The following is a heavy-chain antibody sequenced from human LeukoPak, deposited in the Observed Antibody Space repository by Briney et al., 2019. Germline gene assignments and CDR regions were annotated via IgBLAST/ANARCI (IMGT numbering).Heavy chain of an antibody. J-gene: IGHJ3*02. Sequence: SETLSLTCTVSGGSISSHYWSWIRQPPGKGLEWIGYIYYSGSTNYNPSLKSRVTISVDTSKNQFSLKLSSVTAADTAVYYCAKHVSSNSYWTDDAFDIWGQGTMLTVSS. V-gene: IGHV4-59*08. CDR3: AKHVSSNSYWTDDAFDI. D-gene: IGHD3-22*01. CDR1: GGSISSHY. CDR2: IYYSGST.